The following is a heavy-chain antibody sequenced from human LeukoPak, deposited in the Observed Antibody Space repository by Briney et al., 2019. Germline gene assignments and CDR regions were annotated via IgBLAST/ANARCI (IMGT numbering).Heavy chain of an antibody. CDR2: MYYSGST. Sequence: SETLSLTCTVSGGSISSYHWSWIRQPPGKGLEWIGYMYYSGSTNYNPSLKSRVTISVDTSKNQFSLKLSSVTAADTAVYYCARWFSLRSSSGGWYSPNYFDSWGQGTLVTVSS. V-gene: IGHV4-59*01. J-gene: IGHJ4*02. CDR1: GGSISSYH. CDR3: ARWFSLRSSSGGWYSPNYFDS. D-gene: IGHD6-19*01.